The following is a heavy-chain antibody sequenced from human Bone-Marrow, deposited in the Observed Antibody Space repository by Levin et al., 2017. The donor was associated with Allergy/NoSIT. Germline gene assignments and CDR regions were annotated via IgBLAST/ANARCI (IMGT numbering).Heavy chain of an antibody. CDR3: ARGTYYDFWTHYYGMDV. J-gene: IGHJ6*02. D-gene: IGHD3-3*01. Sequence: GGSLRLSCVASGFTFGQYEMDWVRQAPGKGLEWVSYISSSGSTVSYADSVKGRFTISRDNTNNLVYLQMDMLRVEDTAIYYCARGTYYDFWTHYYGMDVWGQGTTVSVSS. V-gene: IGHV3-48*03. CDR1: GFTFGQYE. CDR2: ISSSGSTV.